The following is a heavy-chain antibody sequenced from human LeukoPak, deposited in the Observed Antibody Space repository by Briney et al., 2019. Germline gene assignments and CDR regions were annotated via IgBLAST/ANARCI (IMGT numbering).Heavy chain of an antibody. CDR2: INSDGSSS. V-gene: IGHV3-74*01. CDR1: GFTFSSYW. CDR3: AKGGGMATIGYFDY. D-gene: IGHD5-24*01. Sequence: GGSLRLSCAASGFTFSSYWMHWVRQAPGKGLLWVSRINSDGSSSSYADSVKGRFTISRDNAKNTLYLQMNSLRAEDTAVYYCAKGGGMATIGYFDYWGQGTLVTVSS. J-gene: IGHJ4*02.